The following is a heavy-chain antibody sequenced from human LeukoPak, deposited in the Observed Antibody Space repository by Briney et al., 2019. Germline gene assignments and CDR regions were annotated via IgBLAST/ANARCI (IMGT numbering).Heavy chain of an antibody. V-gene: IGHV3-66*01. D-gene: IGHD1-26*01. J-gene: IGHJ3*02. CDR3: ARGLVVGGTGVWAFDM. CDR1: GFTVSNNY. Sequence: GGSLRLSCAASGFTVSNNYMTWVRQAPGKGLEWVSVIYKVGNTFYADFVQGRFTISRDNLKNKLYLQMNSLRAEDTALYYCARGLVVGGTGVWAFDMWGQGTMVTVSS. CDR2: IYKVGNT.